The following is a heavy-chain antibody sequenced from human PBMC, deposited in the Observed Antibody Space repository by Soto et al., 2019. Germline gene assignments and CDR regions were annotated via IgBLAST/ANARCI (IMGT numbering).Heavy chain of an antibody. CDR2: VNHSGST. Sequence: PSQTLSRTCAVYGGCFSGYYWTWIRQPPGKGLEWIGEVNHSGSTNYNPSLKSRVTISVDTSKNQFSLKLRRVTAADTAVYYCARGITMIVVVQRAGPENHCFDSWRQGPLVAASS. V-gene: IGHV4-34*01. CDR3: ARGITMIVVVQRAGPENHCFDS. J-gene: IGHJ4*02. D-gene: IGHD3-22*01. CDR1: GGCFSGYY.